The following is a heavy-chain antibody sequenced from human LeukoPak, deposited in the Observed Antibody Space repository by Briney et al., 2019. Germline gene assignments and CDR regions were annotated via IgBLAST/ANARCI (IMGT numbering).Heavy chain of an antibody. V-gene: IGHV4-59*01. CDR2: IYGSGNT. D-gene: IGHD6-19*01. CDR1: GGSISGWY. J-gene: IGHJ4*02. CDR3: ARETSLAGFASGLGFNY. Sequence: SETLSLTCTVSGGSISGWYWSWIRQPPGKGLEWIGNIYGSGNTNYSPSLKSRVTMSIDTSKNQFSLKLTSVTAADTATYYCARETSLAGFASGLGFNYWGQGILVTVSS.